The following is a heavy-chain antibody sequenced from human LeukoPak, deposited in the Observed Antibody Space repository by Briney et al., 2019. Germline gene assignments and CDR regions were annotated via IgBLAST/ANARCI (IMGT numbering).Heavy chain of an antibody. J-gene: IGHJ4*02. V-gene: IGHV3-20*04. CDR3: ARVGRDSSGWYSTYDY. Sequence: GGSLRLSCAASGFTFDDYGLSWVRQAPGKGLEWVSGINWNGGSTGYADSVKGRFTISRDNAKKSLYLQMNSLRAEDTALYYCARVGRDSSGWYSTYDYWGQGTLVTVSS. CDR1: GFTFDDYG. D-gene: IGHD6-13*01. CDR2: INWNGGST.